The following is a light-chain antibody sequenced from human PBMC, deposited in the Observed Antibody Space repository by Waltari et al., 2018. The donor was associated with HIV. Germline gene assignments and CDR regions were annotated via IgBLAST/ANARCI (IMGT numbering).Light chain of an antibody. V-gene: IGLV3-25*03. CDR1: ALAKKY. CDR3: QSADTSDADV. CDR2: RDK. Sequence: SYDLPQPPSVSLSPGQTARITCSGDALAKKYTYWYQQNPGQAPVLVIYRDKERPSGIPVRFSGSSSGTTVTLTISGVQAEDEADYYCQSADTSDADVFGTGTKVTVL. J-gene: IGLJ1*01.